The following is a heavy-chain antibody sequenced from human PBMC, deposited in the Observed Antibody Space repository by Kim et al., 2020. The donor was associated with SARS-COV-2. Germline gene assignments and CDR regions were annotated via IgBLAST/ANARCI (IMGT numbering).Heavy chain of an antibody. CDR3: ARVPVGSSSWYYFDY. Sequence: ADSVKGRFTSSRDNAKNSLDLQMNSLRAEDTAVYYCARVPVGSSSWYYFDYWGQGTLVTVSS. J-gene: IGHJ4*02. V-gene: IGHV3-11*05. D-gene: IGHD6-13*01.